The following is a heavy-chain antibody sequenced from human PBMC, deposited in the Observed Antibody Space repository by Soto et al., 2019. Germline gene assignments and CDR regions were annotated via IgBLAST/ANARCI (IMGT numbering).Heavy chain of an antibody. J-gene: IGHJ4*02. V-gene: IGHV1-2*02. CDR1: GYTFTGYY. CDR2: INPNTGNT. CDR3: PRREQWLEHFAY. Sequence: QGQLLQSGAEVQKPGASVKVSCKTSGYTFTGYYIHWIRQSHEQGLEWMDSINPNTGNTYYSQEFQGRVTMTSDTSITKAYVELTRLRSDDTAVYYCPRREQWLEHFAYWGQGTLVTVSS. D-gene: IGHD6-19*01.